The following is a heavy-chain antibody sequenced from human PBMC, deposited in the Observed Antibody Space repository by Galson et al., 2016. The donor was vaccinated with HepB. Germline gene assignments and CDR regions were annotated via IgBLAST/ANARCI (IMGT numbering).Heavy chain of an antibody. V-gene: IGHV1-46*01. CDR1: GYTFTSYN. CDR2: INPSGGST. CDR3: ARGGYGDYGTVGVDY. D-gene: IGHD4-17*01. J-gene: IGHJ4*02. Sequence: SVKVSCKASGYTFTSYNVHWVRQAPGQGLEWMGIINPSGGSTSYAQKFNGRVTMTRDTSTSTVYMELSSLRFEDTAVYYCARGGYGDYGTVGVDYWGQGTLVTGSS.